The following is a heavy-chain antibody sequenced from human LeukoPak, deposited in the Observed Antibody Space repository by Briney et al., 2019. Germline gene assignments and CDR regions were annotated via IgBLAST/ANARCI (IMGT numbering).Heavy chain of an antibody. D-gene: IGHD1-14*01. Sequence: SETLSLTCTVSGGSISSYYWSWIRQPPGKGLEWIGYIYYSGSTNYNPSLKSRVTISVDTSKNQFSLKLSSVTAADTAVYYCARDGTGRRGYFDYWGQGTLVTVSS. CDR3: ARDGTGRRGYFDY. J-gene: IGHJ4*02. CDR1: GGSISSYY. V-gene: IGHV4-59*01. CDR2: IYYSGST.